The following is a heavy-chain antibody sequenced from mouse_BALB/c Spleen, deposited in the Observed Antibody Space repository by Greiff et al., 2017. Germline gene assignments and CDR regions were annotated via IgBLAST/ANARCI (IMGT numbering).Heavy chain of an antibody. D-gene: IGHD1-1*01. Sequence: EVKLMESGPRLVKPSQTLSLTCSVSGDSITSCYWNWIRKFPGNKLEYMGYISYSGSTYYNPSLKSRISITRDTTKNQYYLQLNSVTTEDTATYYCARTVVARRGFDYWGQGTTLTVSS. CDR3: ARTVVARRGFDY. CDR1: GDSITSCY. V-gene: IGHV3-8*02. CDR2: ISYSGST. J-gene: IGHJ2*01.